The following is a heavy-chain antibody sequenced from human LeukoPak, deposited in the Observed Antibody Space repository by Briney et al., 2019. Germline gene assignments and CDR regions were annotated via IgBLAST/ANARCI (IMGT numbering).Heavy chain of an antibody. Sequence: SETLSLTCTVSGGSISSNAYYWAWIRQPPGTGLEWIGSIYSSVSTYYNPSLKSRVTISVDTSKNQFSLRLSSVTAADTALYYCAYSGSYGHLGYWGQGIPVTVAS. CDR1: GGSISSNAYY. D-gene: IGHD1-26*01. CDR3: AYSGSYGHLGY. CDR2: IYSSVST. J-gene: IGHJ4*02. V-gene: IGHV4-39*01.